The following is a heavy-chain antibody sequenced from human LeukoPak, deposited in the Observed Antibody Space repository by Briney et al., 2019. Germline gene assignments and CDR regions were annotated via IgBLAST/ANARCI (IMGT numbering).Heavy chain of an antibody. CDR1: GGSISSYY. J-gene: IGHJ4*02. CDR2: IYYIGST. Sequence: SETLSLTCTVSGGSISSYYWSWSRQPPGKGLEWIGYIYYIGSTNYNPSLKSRVTISVDTSRNQFSLKLSSVTAADTAVYYCARTLSGSFYSDYWGQGTLVTVSS. CDR3: ARTLSGSFYSDY. D-gene: IGHD3-10*01. V-gene: IGHV4-59*01.